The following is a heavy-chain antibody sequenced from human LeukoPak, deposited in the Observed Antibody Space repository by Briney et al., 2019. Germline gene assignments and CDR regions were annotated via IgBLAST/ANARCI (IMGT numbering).Heavy chain of an antibody. V-gene: IGHV1-69*04. Sequence: SVKVSCKASGGAFSSYAISWVRQAPGQGLEWMGRIIPILGIANYAQKFQGRVTITADKSTSTAYMELSSLRSEDTAVYYCARVGATLSEYYFDYWGQGTLVTVSS. CDR3: ARVGATLSEYYFDY. J-gene: IGHJ4*02. D-gene: IGHD1-26*01. CDR2: IIPILGIA. CDR1: GGAFSSYA.